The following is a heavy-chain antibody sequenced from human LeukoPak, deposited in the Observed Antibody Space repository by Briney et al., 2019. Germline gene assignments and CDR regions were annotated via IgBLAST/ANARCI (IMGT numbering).Heavy chain of an antibody. J-gene: IGHJ3*02. V-gene: IGHV1-18*01. CDR2: ISAYNGNT. Sequence: ASVKVSCQASGYTFTSYGISWVRQAPGQGLEWMGWISAYNGNTNYAQKLQGRVTMTTDTSTSTAYMELSSLRSEDTAVYYCAREVDILTVTYAFDIWGQGTMVTVSS. CDR3: AREVDILTVTYAFDI. CDR1: GYTFTSYG. D-gene: IGHD3-9*01.